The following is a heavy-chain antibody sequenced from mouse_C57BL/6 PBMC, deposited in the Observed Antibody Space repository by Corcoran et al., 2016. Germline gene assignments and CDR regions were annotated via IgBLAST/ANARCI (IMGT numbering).Heavy chain of an antibody. CDR1: GYTFTDYY. CDR3: ARGYYGSSYVYAMDY. J-gene: IGHJ4*01. CDR2: INPNNGGT. Sequence: EVQLQQSGPELVKPGASVKISCKASGYTFTDYYLNWVKQSHGKSIEWIGDINPNNGGTSYNQKFKGKATLTVDKSSSTAYMELRSLTSEDSAVYYCARGYYGSSYVYAMDYWGQGTSVTVSS. D-gene: IGHD1-1*01. V-gene: IGHV1-26*01.